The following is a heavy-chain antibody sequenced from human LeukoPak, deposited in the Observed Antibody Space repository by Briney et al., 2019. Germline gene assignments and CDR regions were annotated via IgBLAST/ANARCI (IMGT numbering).Heavy chain of an antibody. D-gene: IGHD6-13*01. J-gene: IGHJ6*03. Sequence: SGTLSLTCAVYGGSFSGYYWSWIRQPPGKGLEWIGEINHSGSTNYNPSLKSRVTISVDTSKNQFSLKLSSVTAADTAVYYCARGGAAAGTRGYMDVWGKGTTVTVSS. CDR1: GGSFSGYY. CDR3: ARGGAAAGTRGYMDV. CDR2: INHSGST. V-gene: IGHV4-34*01.